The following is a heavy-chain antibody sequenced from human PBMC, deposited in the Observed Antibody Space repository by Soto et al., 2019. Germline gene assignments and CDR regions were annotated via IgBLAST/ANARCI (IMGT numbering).Heavy chain of an antibody. Sequence: EVQLLESGGGLVQPGGSLRLSCAASGFTFSSYAMSWVRQAPGKGVEWVSAISGSGGSTYYADSVKGRFTISRDNSKNTLYLQMNSLRAEDTAVYYCAKDQVVIIIPDHDYWGQGTLVTVSS. CDR2: ISGSGGST. D-gene: IGHD3-3*01. J-gene: IGHJ4*02. V-gene: IGHV3-23*01. CDR1: GFTFSSYA. CDR3: AKDQVVIIIPDHDY.